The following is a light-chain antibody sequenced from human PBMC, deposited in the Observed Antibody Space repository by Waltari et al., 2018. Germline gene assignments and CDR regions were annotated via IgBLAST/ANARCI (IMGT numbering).Light chain of an antibody. V-gene: IGKV1D-13*01. CDR1: QGISSG. CDR2: DAS. J-gene: IGKJ2*01. Sequence: AIQLTQSLSSLSASVGDRVTISCRASQGISSGLAWDQQKAAKAPRLLIYDASGLAGGVPSMFSGSGAGTDFTLTISSLQPEDFATYYCQQFNNYLYTFGQGTTLEI. CDR3: QQFNNYLYT.